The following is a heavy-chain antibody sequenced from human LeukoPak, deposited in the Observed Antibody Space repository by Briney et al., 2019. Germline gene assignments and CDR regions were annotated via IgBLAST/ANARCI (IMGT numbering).Heavy chain of an antibody. V-gene: IGHV4-59*08. J-gene: IGHJ4*01. CDR3: ARQPYYYDSSGYYVYYFDY. Sequence: KPSETLSLTCTVSGGSISSYYWSWIRQPPGKGPEWIGYIYYSGSTNYNPSLKSRVTISVDTSKNQFSLKLSSVTAADTAVYYCARQPYYYDSSGYYVYYFDYWGQEPWSPSPQ. CDR2: IYYSGST. D-gene: IGHD3-22*01. CDR1: GGSISSYY.